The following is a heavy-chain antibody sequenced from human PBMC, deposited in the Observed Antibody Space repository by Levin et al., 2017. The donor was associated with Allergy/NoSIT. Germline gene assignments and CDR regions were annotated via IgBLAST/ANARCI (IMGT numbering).Heavy chain of an antibody. D-gene: IGHD4-11*01. CDR1: GFTFSNYA. CDR3: AKDLQSRAN. V-gene: IGHV3-23*01. CDR2: ISGSGGST. Sequence: PGGSLRLSCAASGFTFSNYAMTWVRQAPGKGLEWVSSISGSGGSTYYADSVRGRFTISRDNSKNTLLLQMSSLRVEDTAIYYCAKDLQSRANWGQGTLVTVSS. J-gene: IGHJ4*02.